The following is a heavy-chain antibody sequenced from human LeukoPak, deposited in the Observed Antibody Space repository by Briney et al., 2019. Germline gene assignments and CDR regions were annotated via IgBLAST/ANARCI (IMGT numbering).Heavy chain of an antibody. CDR3: ARGRRYSGYDYFDY. D-gene: IGHD5-12*01. CDR2: IWYDGSNK. J-gene: IGHJ4*02. V-gene: IGHV3-33*01. Sequence: PGGSLRLSCAASGFTFSSYGMHWVRQAPGKGLEWVAVIWYDGSNKYYADSVKGRFTISRDNSENTLYLQMNSLRAEDTAVYYCARGRRYSGYDYFDYWGQGTLVTVSS. CDR1: GFTFSSYG.